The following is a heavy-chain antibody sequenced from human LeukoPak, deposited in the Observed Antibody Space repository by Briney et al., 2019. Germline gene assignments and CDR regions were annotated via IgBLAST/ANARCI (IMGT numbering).Heavy chain of an antibody. CDR2: INPNTGGT. CDR3: ASQPYYFDSSGYYDY. D-gene: IGHD3-22*01. CDR1: GYTFADYY. J-gene: IGHJ4*02. V-gene: IGHV1-2*02. Sequence: ASVKVSCKASGYTFADYYMHWVRQAPGQGREWMGWINPNTGGTNYAQKFQGRVTMTRDTSISTTYMELSRLRSDDTAVYYCASQPYYFDSSGYYDYWGQGTLVTVSS.